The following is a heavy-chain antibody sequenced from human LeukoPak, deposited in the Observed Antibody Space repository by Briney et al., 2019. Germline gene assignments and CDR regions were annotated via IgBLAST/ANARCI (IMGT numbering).Heavy chain of an antibody. J-gene: IGHJ5*02. CDR2: INPHSGAT. CDR3: ATSSTVTHTRDP. D-gene: IGHD4-11*01. CDR1: VYGFSDVY. Sequence: GSSVKVSFQASVYGFSDVYFNWVRQAPGQGLEWMGWINPHSGATNYAQRFQGRVSMDASFDTAYMELSRLTSDDTAVYYCATSSTVTHTRDPWGQGTLVTVSS. V-gene: IGHV1-2*02.